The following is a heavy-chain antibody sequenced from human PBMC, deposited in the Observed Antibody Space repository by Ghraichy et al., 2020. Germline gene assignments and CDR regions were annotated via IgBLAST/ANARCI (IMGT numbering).Heavy chain of an antibody. CDR3: ARDQSLAVAGRFDP. Sequence: SQTLSLTCAISGDSVSSNSAAWNWIRQSPSRGPEWLGRTYYRSKWYNDYAVSVKSRITINPDTSKNQLSLQLNSVTPEDTAVYYCARDQSLAVAGRFDPWGQGTLVTVSS. CDR1: GDSVSSNSAA. D-gene: IGHD6-19*01. V-gene: IGHV6-1*01. CDR2: TYYRSKWYN. J-gene: IGHJ5*02.